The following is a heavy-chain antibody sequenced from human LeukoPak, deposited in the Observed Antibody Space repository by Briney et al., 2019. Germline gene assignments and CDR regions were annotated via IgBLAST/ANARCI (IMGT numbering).Heavy chain of an antibody. J-gene: IGHJ4*01. V-gene: IGHV3-43*02. D-gene: IGHD3-22*01. Sequence: PGGSLRLSCVASGFGFELYGMHWVRQAPGKGLEWVALISAYGHGKKYADYVKGRLTVSRDNSKGALYLQMVRLTTEDTALYYCAKDQAYYYDNSGLIWGQGTLVTVSS. CDR3: AKDQAYYYDNSGLI. CDR2: ISAYGHGK. CDR1: GFGFELYG.